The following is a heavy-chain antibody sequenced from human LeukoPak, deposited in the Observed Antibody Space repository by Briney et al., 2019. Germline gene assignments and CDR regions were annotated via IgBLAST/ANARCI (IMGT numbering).Heavy chain of an antibody. CDR3: ALRRSPPYYYYGMDV. J-gene: IGHJ6*02. Sequence: VASVKVSCKASGGTFSSYAISWVRQAPGQGLEWMGGIIPIFGTANYAQKFQGRVTITADESTSTAYMELSSLRSEDTVVYYCALRRSPPYYYYGMDVWGQGTTVTVSS. D-gene: IGHD4-17*01. CDR2: IIPIFGTA. CDR1: GGTFSSYA. V-gene: IGHV1-69*13.